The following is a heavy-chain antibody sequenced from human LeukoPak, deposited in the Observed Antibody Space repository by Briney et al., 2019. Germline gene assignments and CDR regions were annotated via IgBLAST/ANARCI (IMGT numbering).Heavy chain of an antibody. V-gene: IGHV4-59*01. Sequence: SETPSLTCTVSGGSISSYYWSWIRQPPGKGLEWIGYIYYSGSTNYNPSLKSRVTISVDTSKNQFSLKLSSVTAADTAVYYCARHHTVTTSYFDYWGQGTLVTVSS. CDR2: IYYSGST. D-gene: IGHD4-17*01. J-gene: IGHJ4*02. CDR3: ARHHTVTTSYFDY. CDR1: GGSISSYY.